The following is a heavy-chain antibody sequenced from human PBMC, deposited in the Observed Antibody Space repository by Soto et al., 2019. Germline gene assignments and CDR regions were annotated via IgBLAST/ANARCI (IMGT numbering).Heavy chain of an antibody. D-gene: IGHD1-26*01. V-gene: IGHV3-49*04. CDR1: GFTFDDYA. Sequence: PGGSLRLSCTTSGFTFDDYAMNWVRQAPGKGLEWVGFIRSKTYGGTTEYAASVKGRFTISRDDSSSIAYLQMNSLRTEDTAIYYCSATAGATEPFGYWGQGALVTVS. J-gene: IGHJ4*02. CDR3: SATAGATEPFGY. CDR2: IRSKTYGGTT.